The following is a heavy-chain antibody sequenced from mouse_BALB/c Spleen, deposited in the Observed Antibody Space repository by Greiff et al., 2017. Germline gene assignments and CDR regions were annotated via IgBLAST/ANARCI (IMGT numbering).Heavy chain of an antibody. D-gene: IGHD2-3*01. Sequence: EVQRVESGGDLVKPGGSLKLSCAASGFTFSSYGMSWVRQTPDKRLEWVATISSGGSYTYYPDSVKGRFTISRDNAKNTLYLQMSSLKSEDTAMYYCARHDDGIAYWGQGTLVTVSA. J-gene: IGHJ3*01. V-gene: IGHV5-6*01. CDR1: GFTFSSYG. CDR2: ISSGGSYT. CDR3: ARHDDGIAY.